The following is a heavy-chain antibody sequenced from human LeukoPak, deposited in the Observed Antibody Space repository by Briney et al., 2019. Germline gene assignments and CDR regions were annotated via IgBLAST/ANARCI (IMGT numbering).Heavy chain of an antibody. V-gene: IGHV4-59*01. J-gene: IGHJ6*03. Sequence: SEALSLTCTVSGGSISSYYWSWIRQPPGKGLEWIGYIYYSGSTNYNPSLKSRVTISVDTSKNQFSLKLSSVTAADTAVYYCATGGGSRGDYYYYYMDVWGKGTTVTVSS. CDR3: ATGGGSRGDYYYYYMDV. CDR2: IYYSGST. D-gene: IGHD2-15*01. CDR1: GGSISSYY.